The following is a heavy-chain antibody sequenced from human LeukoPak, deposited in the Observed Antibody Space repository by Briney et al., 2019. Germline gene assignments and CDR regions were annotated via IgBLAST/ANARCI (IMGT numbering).Heavy chain of an antibody. D-gene: IGHD3-22*01. CDR1: GYTFTSYG. CDR3: AREEIYYDSSGADY. J-gene: IGHJ4*02. CDR2: ISAYNGNT. Sequence: GASVKVSCKASGYTFTSYGISWVRQAPGQGLEGMGWISAYNGNTNYAQKLQGRVTMTTDTSTSTAYMELRSLRSDDTAVYYCAREEIYYDSSGADYWGQGTLVTVSS. V-gene: IGHV1-18*01.